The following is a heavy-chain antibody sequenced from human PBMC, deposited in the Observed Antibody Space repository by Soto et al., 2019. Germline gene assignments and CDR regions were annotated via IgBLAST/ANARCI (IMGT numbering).Heavy chain of an antibody. J-gene: IGHJ6*02. Sequence: GGSLRLSCAASGFTFSSYSMNWVRQAPGKGLEWVSYISSSSSTIYYADSVKGRFTISRDNAKNSLYLQMNSLRDEDTAVYYCARDLTSSPFVFYYGMDVWGQGTTATVS. CDR1: GFTFSSYS. CDR3: ARDLTSSPFVFYYGMDV. D-gene: IGHD6-13*01. CDR2: ISSSSSTI. V-gene: IGHV3-48*02.